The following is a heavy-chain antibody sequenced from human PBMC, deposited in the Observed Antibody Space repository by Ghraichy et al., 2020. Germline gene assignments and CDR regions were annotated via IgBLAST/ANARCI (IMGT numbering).Heavy chain of an antibody. J-gene: IGHJ6*02. V-gene: IGHV2-26*01. CDR3: ARTDTAMVLKWDYYGMDV. D-gene: IGHD5-18*01. Sequence: SGPTLVKPTETLTLTCTVSGFSHSNARMGVSWIRQPPGKALEWLAHIFSNDEKSYSTSLKSRLTISKDTSKSQVVLTMTNMDPVDTATYDCARTDTAMVLKWDYYGMDVWGQGTTVTVSS. CDR2: IFSNDEK. CDR1: GFSHSNARMG.